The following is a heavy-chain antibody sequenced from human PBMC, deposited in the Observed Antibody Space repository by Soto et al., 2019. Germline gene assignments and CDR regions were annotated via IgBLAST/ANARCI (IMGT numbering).Heavy chain of an antibody. CDR1: GFSLRTSGVG. J-gene: IGHJ4*02. CDR3: VRGRRYYFSGSYSILFDY. V-gene: IGHV2-5*04. Sequence: SGPTLVNPTETLMLTCTFSGFSLRTSGVGVGWIRQPPGKALEWLALIYWNDDKHFSPSLKSSLTLSKDTSRNRVVFTKTNMDLVDTGTFYFVRGRRYYFSGSYSILFDYWGRGTLVTVSS. CDR2: IYWNDDK. D-gene: IGHD3-10*01.